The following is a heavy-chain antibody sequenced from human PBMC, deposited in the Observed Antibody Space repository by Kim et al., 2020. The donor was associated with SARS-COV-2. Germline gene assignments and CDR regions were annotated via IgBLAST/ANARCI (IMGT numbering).Heavy chain of an antibody. CDR2: IYRGGST. D-gene: IGHD4-17*01. CDR3: ARNDYGDSLFDF. CDR1: GFTVSSHY. J-gene: IGHJ4*02. Sequence: GGSLRLSCAASGFTVSSHYMSWVRQAPGKGPEWVSVIYRGGSTYYADSVKGRFTISRDNSKNALYLQMKSLRAEDTAVYYCARNDYGDSLFDFWGQGTLVTVSS. V-gene: IGHV3-53*01.